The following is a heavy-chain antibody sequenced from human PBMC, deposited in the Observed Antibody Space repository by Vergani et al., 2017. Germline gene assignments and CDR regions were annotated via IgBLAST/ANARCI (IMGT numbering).Heavy chain of an antibody. V-gene: IGHV4-31*03. CDR2: IYYSGST. CDR3: ARGGYCSGGSCYSLWWFDP. D-gene: IGHD2-15*01. CDR1: GGSISSGGYY. J-gene: IGHJ5*02. Sequence: QVQLQESGPGLVKPSQTLSLTCTVSGGSISSGGYYWSWIRQHPGKGLEWIGYIYYSGSTYYNPSLKSRVTISVDTSKNHFSRKVSSVTAADTAVYYCARGGYCSGGSCYSLWWFDPWGQGTLVTVSS.